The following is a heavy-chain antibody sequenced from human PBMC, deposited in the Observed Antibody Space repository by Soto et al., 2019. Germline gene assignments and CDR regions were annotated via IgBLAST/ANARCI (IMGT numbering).Heavy chain of an antibody. CDR2: INPSTGST. CDR3: VRGSNPYCSSSSCYLSPYCYYYGVDF. V-gene: IGHV1-46*01. Sequence: ASVKVSCKASGYTFTSYFLHWVRQAPGQGLEWMGIINPSTGSTSYAQKFQGRLSLTRDTSTSTMYMELSGLTSDDTAIYSCVRGSNPYCSSSSCYLSPYCYYYGVDFWGQGTKVTVSS. CDR1: GYTFTSYF. J-gene: IGHJ6*02. D-gene: IGHD2-2*01.